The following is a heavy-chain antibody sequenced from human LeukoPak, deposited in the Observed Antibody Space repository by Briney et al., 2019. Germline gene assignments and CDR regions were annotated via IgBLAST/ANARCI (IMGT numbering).Heavy chain of an antibody. Sequence: ASVKVSCKASGYTFTSYYMHWVRQAPGQGLEWMGIINPSGGSTSYAQKFQGRVTMTRDTSTSTVYMELSSLRSEDTAVYYCARDQRAITMVRGVKIGYGVDVWGQGTTVTVSS. J-gene: IGHJ6*02. D-gene: IGHD3-10*01. CDR3: ARDQRAITMVRGVKIGYGVDV. CDR2: INPSGGST. CDR1: GYTFTSYY. V-gene: IGHV1-46*01.